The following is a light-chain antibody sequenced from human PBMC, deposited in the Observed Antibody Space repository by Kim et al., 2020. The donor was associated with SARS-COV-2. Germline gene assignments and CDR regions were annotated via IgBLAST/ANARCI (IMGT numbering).Light chain of an antibody. CDR2: EVS. Sequence: SVTISGTGTSSDVGKYYLVSLYQQLPGKAPKLLIFEVSKRPSGVSNHFSGSKSGNPASLTISGLQAEDECDYYCCSYAGSHSPYVFGAGTKVTVL. CDR1: SSDVGKYYL. J-gene: IGLJ1*01. CDR3: CSYAGSHSPYV. V-gene: IGLV2-23*02.